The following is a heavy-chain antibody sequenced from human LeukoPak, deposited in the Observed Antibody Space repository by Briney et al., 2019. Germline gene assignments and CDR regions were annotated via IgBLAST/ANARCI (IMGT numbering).Heavy chain of an antibody. Sequence: GESMKISCKGSGYSFTDYWIGWVRQMPGKGLEWMGIIYPGDSDTRCSPSFQGQVTISADKSISTAYLQWSSLKASDTAMYYCARFGAADGTGWFDPWGQGTLVTVSS. CDR3: ARFGAADGTGWFDP. D-gene: IGHD6-13*01. J-gene: IGHJ5*02. CDR2: IYPGDSDT. V-gene: IGHV5-51*01. CDR1: GYSFTDYW.